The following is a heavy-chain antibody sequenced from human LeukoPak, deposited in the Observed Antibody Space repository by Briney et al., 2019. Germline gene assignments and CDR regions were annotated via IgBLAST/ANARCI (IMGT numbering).Heavy chain of an antibody. CDR1: GFTFSDYW. Sequence: GGSLRLSCAGSGFTFSDYWMHWVRQTPGIGLVWVSRISYDGGGTNYAESVKGRFTISRDNAKNTLYLQMNSLRVEDTAVYYCVRNMVRGIVYFDSWGQGALVTVSS. CDR3: VRNMVRGIVYFDS. J-gene: IGHJ4*02. CDR2: ISYDGGGT. D-gene: IGHD3-10*01. V-gene: IGHV3-74*01.